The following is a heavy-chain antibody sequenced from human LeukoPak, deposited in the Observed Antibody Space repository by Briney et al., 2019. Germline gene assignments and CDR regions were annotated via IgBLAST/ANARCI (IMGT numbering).Heavy chain of an antibody. D-gene: IGHD4/OR15-4a*01. V-gene: IGHV3-53*01. Sequence: GGSLRLSCAASEFSVGSNSMSWVRQAPGKGLEWVSFIYSDNTHYSDSVKGRFTISRDNSKNTLYLQMNSLRAEDTAVYYCARRAGAYSHPYDYWGQGTLVTVSS. CDR2: IYSDNT. CDR3: ARRAGAYSHPYDY. CDR1: EFSVGSNS. J-gene: IGHJ4*02.